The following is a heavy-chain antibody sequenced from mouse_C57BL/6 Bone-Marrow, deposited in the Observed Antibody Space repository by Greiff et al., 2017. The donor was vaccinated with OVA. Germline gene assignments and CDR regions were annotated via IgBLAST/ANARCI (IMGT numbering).Heavy chain of an antibody. CDR3: ARCPDYYGSSVDY. CDR2: IDPSDSYT. V-gene: IGHV1-50*01. D-gene: IGHD1-1*01. CDR1: GYTFTSYW. J-gene: IGHJ2*01. Sequence: QVQLQQPGAELVKPGASVKLSCKASGYTFTSYWMQWVKQRPGQGLEWIGEIDPSDSYTNYNQKFKGKATLTVDTSSSTAYMQLSSLTSEDSAVYYCARCPDYYGSSVDYWGQGTTLTVSS.